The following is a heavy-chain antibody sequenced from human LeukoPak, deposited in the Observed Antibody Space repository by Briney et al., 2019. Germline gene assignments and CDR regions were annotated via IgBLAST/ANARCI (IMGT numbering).Heavy chain of an antibody. D-gene: IGHD3-3*01. CDR1: GFTFSSYG. V-gene: IGHV3-33*01. CDR2: IWYDGSNK. J-gene: IGHJ6*02. Sequence: GSLRLSCAASGFTFSSYGMHWVRQAPGKGLEWVAVIWYDGSNKYYADSVKGRFTISRDNSKNTLYLQMNSLRAEDTAVYYCARVKNGRFLEWSFWGVYYYYGMDVWGQGTTVTVSS. CDR3: ARVKNGRFLEWSFWGVYYYYGMDV.